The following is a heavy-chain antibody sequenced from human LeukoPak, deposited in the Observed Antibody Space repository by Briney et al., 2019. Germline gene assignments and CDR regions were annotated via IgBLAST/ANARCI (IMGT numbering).Heavy chain of an antibody. CDR2: IYPDGSQK. Sequence: GGSLRLSCEASGFTFSAHWMSWVRQAPGKGLEWVASIYPDGSQKYYLDSVRGRFTISRDNTKNSPYLQMFSLGAEDTAVYYCARLLGTSTTYDYWGQGTLVTVSS. D-gene: IGHD1-1*01. CDR3: ARLLGTSTTYDY. CDR1: GFTFSAHW. V-gene: IGHV3-7*01. J-gene: IGHJ4*02.